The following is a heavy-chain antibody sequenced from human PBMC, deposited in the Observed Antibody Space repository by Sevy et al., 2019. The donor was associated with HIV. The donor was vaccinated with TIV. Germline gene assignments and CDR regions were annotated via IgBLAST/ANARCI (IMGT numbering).Heavy chain of an antibody. D-gene: IGHD3-22*01. CDR3: ARGGDFNDRSAKRDFDY. J-gene: IGHJ4*02. Sequence: GGSLRLSCAASGFTFSNYGMHWVRHAPGKGLEWVAVIWNDGSNKYYADSVKGRFTISRDNSKNTLYLQMNSLRVEDTAVYFCARGGDFNDRSAKRDFDYWGQGTLVTVS. V-gene: IGHV3-33*01. CDR1: GFTFSNYG. CDR2: IWNDGSNK.